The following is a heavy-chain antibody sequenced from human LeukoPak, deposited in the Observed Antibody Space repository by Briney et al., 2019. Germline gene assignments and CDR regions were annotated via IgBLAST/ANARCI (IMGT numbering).Heavy chain of an antibody. V-gene: IGHV3-43*02. J-gene: IGHJ1*01. CDR3: ATAVAVQH. Sequence: PGGSLRLSCAASGLTFDDYAMHWVRQPPGKGLEWVSLISGDGGSTYYADSVKRRFTISRDNSKHSLYPQMNSLRTEDTALYYCATAVAVQHWGQGTLVTVSS. CDR1: GLTFDDYA. CDR2: ISGDGGST.